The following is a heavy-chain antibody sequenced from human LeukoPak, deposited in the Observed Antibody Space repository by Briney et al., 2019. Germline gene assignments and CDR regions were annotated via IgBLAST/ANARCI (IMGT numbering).Heavy chain of an antibody. D-gene: IGHD3-22*01. CDR1: GYTFTSYG. J-gene: IGHJ4*02. CDR3: ARVGIPLYYYGSSGYYGASDY. CDR2: ISAYNGNT. Sequence: ASVKVSCKASGYTFTSYGISWVRQAPGQGLEWMGWISAYNGNTNYAQKLQGRVTMTTDTSTSTAYMELRSLRSDDTAVYYCARVGIPLYYYGSSGYYGASDYWGQGTLVTVSS. V-gene: IGHV1-18*01.